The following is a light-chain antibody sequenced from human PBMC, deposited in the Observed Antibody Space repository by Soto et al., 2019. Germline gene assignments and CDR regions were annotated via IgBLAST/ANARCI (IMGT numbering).Light chain of an antibody. V-gene: IGKV1-39*01. Sequence: IPRTQSPSTLSASVGARVTITCRASQSISSYLNWYPQKPGTAPKLLIYAASSLQSGLPSRFSGSGSGTDFTLTISSLQPEEFATYDCQQSYTNWTCGQGHK. J-gene: IGKJ1*01. CDR2: AAS. CDR1: QSISSY. CDR3: QQSYTNWT.